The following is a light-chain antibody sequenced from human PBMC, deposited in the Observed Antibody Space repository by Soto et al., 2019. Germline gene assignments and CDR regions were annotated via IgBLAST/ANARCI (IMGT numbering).Light chain of an antibody. Sequence: QSVLTQPPSVSQAPGQRVTISCTGSSSNIGAGYEAHWYQQVPGTAPKLLVYENNNRPSGVPDRFSGSKSGTSASLAITGLQAEDEAQYYCQSYDSSLSGYVFGTGTKLTFL. CDR2: ENN. CDR3: QSYDSSLSGYV. CDR1: SSNIGAGYE. V-gene: IGLV1-40*01. J-gene: IGLJ1*01.